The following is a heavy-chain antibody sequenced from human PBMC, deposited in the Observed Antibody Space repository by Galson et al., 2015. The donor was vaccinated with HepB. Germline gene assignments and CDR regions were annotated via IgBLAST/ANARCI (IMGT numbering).Heavy chain of an antibody. CDR2: IDGSGGRT. Sequence: SLRLSCAASGFTFTNYDMNWVRQAPGKGLEWVSTIDGSGGRTYYADSVKGRFTISRDKSKNTVYLQMNSLRVEDTAVYYCANRGGSGSNDYFDYWGQGTLVTVAS. CDR1: GFTFTNYD. J-gene: IGHJ4*02. CDR3: ANRGGSGSNDYFDY. V-gene: IGHV3-23*01. D-gene: IGHD3-10*01.